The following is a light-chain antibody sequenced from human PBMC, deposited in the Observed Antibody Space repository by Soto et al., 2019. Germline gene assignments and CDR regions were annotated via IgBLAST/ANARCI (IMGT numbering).Light chain of an antibody. V-gene: IGKV1-5*03. J-gene: IGKJ1*01. CDR3: QHYNSYSEA. Sequence: DSTMTQSPATLSGSVGDRVTIPCRASQTISSWLAWYQQKPGKAPKLLIYKASTLKSGVPSRFSGSGSGTEFTLTISSLQPDDFATYYCQHYNSYSEAFGQGTKVDI. CDR1: QTISSW. CDR2: KAS.